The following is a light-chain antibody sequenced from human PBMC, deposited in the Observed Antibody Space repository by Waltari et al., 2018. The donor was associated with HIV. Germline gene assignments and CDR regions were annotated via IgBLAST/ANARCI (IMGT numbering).Light chain of an antibody. J-gene: IGLJ1*01. V-gene: IGLV2-23*02. CDR1: SSDVGSYNL. CDR2: EVS. Sequence: QSALTQPASVSGSPGQSINISCTGTSSDVGSYNLVPWYQQHPGKAPKLMIYEVSKRPSGVSNRFSASKSANTASLTISGLQAEDEADYYCCSYAGSNTHVFGTGTKVTVL. CDR3: CSYAGSNTHV.